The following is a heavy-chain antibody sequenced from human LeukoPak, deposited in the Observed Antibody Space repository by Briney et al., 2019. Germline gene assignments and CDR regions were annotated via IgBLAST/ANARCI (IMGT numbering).Heavy chain of an antibody. CDR2: IYYSGST. D-gene: IGHD6-19*01. CDR1: GGSISSYY. J-gene: IGHJ4*02. CDR3: ARTIAVAGIIDY. V-gene: IGHV4-59*01. Sequence: SETLSLTCTVSGGSISSYYWSWIRKPPGKGRDWIGYIYYSGSTNYNPSLKSRVTISVDTSKNQFSLKLSSVTAADTAVYYCARTIAVAGIIDYWGQGTLVTVSS.